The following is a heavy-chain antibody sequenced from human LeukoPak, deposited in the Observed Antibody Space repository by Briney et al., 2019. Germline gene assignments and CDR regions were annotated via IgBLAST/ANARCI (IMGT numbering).Heavy chain of an antibody. CDR2: MYYSGIT. J-gene: IGHJ6*03. D-gene: IGHD2-2*01. Sequence: SETLSLTCTVSGGSISSYYWSWIRQPPGKGLELIGYMYYSGITNYNPSLKSRVTISVDTSKNQISLNLRSVTAADTAVYYCARAKVPAAPEYYYYMDVRGKGTTVTVSS. V-gene: IGHV4-59*01. CDR1: GGSISSYY. CDR3: ARAKVPAAPEYYYYMDV.